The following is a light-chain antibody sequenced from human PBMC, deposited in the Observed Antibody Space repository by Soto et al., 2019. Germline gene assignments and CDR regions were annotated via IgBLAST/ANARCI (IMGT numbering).Light chain of an antibody. J-gene: IGLJ2*01. CDR1: SSDVGGYNY. CDR3: SSYISSSTLVV. Sequence: QSALTQPASVSGSPGQSITISCTGTSSDVGGYNYVSWYQKHPGKAPKLMIYDVSNRPSGVSNRFSGSKSGNTASLTISGLQAEDEADYYCSSYISSSTLVVFGGGTKLTVL. V-gene: IGLV2-14*01. CDR2: DVS.